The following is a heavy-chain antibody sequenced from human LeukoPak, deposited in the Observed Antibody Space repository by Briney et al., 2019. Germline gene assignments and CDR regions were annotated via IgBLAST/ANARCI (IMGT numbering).Heavy chain of an antibody. CDR3: ARGAFWSGYYCDAFDI. CDR1: GDSMSSDGYY. J-gene: IGHJ3*02. V-gene: IGHV4-31*02. Sequence: SETLSLTCNVSGDSMSSDGYYWSWLRQHPEKGLEWIGYIYYSGSTFYNPSLQSRISMSVDTSQNHFSLKLSSVTAADTAVYYCARGAFWSGYYCDAFDIWGQGTMVTVSS. CDR2: IYYSGST. D-gene: IGHD3-3*01.